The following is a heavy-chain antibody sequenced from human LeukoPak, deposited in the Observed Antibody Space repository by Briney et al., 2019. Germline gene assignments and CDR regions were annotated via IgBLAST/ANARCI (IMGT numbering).Heavy chain of an antibody. CDR2: ISGSGGST. CDR1: GFTFSSYS. D-gene: IGHD3-10*01. Sequence: PGGSLRLSCAASGFTFSSYSMTWVRQAPGKGLEWVSAISGSGGSTYYADSVKGRFTISRDNSKNTLYLQMNSLRAEDTAVYYCAKDRGGTLVPHYMDVWGKGTTVTVSS. J-gene: IGHJ6*03. CDR3: AKDRGGTLVPHYMDV. V-gene: IGHV3-23*01.